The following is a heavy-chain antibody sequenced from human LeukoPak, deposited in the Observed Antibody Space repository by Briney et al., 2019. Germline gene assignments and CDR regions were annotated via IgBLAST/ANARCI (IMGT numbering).Heavy chain of an antibody. Sequence: LPGGSLRLSCAASGFTFDDYAMHWVRQAPGKGLEWVSGISWNSGSMGYADSVKGRFTISGDNAKNSLYLQMNSLRAEDTALYYCAKGDYGDYVGYFDYWGQGTLVTVSS. V-gene: IGHV3-9*01. CDR3: AKGDYGDYVGYFDY. CDR2: ISWNSGSM. CDR1: GFTFDDYA. D-gene: IGHD4-17*01. J-gene: IGHJ4*02.